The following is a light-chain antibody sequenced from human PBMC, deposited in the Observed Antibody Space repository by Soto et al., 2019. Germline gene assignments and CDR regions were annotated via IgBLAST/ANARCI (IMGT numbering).Light chain of an antibody. V-gene: IGKV1-6*01. J-gene: IGKJ1*01. Sequence: AIQMTQSPSSLSASVGDTVTITCRASQGIRNDLGWYQQKPGKAPNLLIYAASSLQSGVPSRFSGSGSGTDFTLTISSLQPEDFATYYCQQSYRSPTFGQGTKVDIK. CDR3: QQSYRSPT. CDR1: QGIRND. CDR2: AAS.